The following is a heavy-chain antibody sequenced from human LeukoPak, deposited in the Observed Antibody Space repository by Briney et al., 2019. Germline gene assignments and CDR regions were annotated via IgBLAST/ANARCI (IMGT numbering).Heavy chain of an antibody. Sequence: AASVKVSCKASGYTFTNYALHWVRLAPGQRLEWMGWINTGNGNTKYSQKFQGRVTITRATSASTAYMELSSLRSEDTAVYYCARVGYSGYDSRPVFNYWGQGTLVTVSS. CDR3: ARVGYSGYDSRPVFNY. CDR1: GYTFTNYA. CDR2: INTGNGNT. D-gene: IGHD5-12*01. J-gene: IGHJ4*02. V-gene: IGHV1-3*04.